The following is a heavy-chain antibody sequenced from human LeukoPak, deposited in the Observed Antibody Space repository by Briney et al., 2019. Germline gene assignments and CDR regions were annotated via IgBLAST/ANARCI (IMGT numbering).Heavy chain of an antibody. CDR1: GFVFSSHW. V-gene: IGHV3-7*01. D-gene: IGHD1-26*01. CDR2: ISLDGNDK. Sequence: GGSLRLSCAASGFVFSSHWMSWVRRAAGKGLEWVGNISLDGNDKNYVDSVTCRFTISRENAKNSLYLQMNGLRAEETAMYYFVRSGRYFSKWGQGTLVTVSS. CDR3: VRSGRYFSK. J-gene: IGHJ4*02.